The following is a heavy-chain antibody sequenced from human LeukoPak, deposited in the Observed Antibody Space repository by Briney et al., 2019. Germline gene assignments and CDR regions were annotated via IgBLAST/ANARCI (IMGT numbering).Heavy chain of an antibody. J-gene: IGHJ3*02. D-gene: IGHD4-17*01. V-gene: IGHV3-23*01. CDR2: ISGSGGST. Sequence: PGGSLRLSCAASGFTFSSYAMSWVRQAPGKGLEWVSAISGSGGSTYYADSVKGRFTISRDNSKNTLYLQMNSLRVEDTAVYYCAKHYGDYVFAFDIWGQGTMVTVSS. CDR1: GFTFSSYA. CDR3: AKHYGDYVFAFDI.